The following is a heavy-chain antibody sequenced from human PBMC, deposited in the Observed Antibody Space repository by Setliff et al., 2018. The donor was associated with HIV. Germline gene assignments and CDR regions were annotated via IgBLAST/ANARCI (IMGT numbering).Heavy chain of an antibody. CDR3: ARLGTYWSTLNY. CDR2: INTETGSP. CDR1: GYTFTKYG. D-gene: IGHD2-8*02. V-gene: IGHV7-4-1*02. J-gene: IGHJ4*02. Sequence: RASVKVSCKASGYTFTKYGITWVRQAPGQGLEWMGWINTETGSPMYAQGFKGRFVFSLDTSGSTAYLQINSLKAEDTAMYFCARLGTYWSTLNYWGQGALVTVSS.